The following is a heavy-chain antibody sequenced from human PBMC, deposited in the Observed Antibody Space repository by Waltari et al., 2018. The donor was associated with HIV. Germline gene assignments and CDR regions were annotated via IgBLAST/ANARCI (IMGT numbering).Heavy chain of an antibody. CDR1: GESFDLYS. J-gene: IGHJ2*01. Sequence: QVHLNQWGAGLLKPSETLSLTCAVSGESFDLYSWNWIRQPPGKGLDWIGEINESRMITLNPSLKTRLTISLDTSKKQFSRKLTSVTAADTGLYYCARCPVAWGVPHNLDWFFDVWGRGTLVTVSS. CDR3: ARCPVAWGVPHNLDWFFDV. D-gene: IGHD3-10*01. V-gene: IGHV4-34*01. CDR2: INESRMI.